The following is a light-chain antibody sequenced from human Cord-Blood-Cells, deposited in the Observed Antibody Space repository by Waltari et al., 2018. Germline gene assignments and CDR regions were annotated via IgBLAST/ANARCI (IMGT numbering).Light chain of an antibody. CDR2: DAS. Sequence: DIHMTQSPSSLSASVADRVTITCQASQDISNYLNWYQQKPGKAPKLLIYDASNLETGVPSRFSGSGSGTDFTFTISRLQHEDIATYYCQQYDNLLGTFGGGTKVEIK. V-gene: IGKV1-33*01. CDR1: QDISNY. J-gene: IGKJ4*01. CDR3: QQYDNLLGT.